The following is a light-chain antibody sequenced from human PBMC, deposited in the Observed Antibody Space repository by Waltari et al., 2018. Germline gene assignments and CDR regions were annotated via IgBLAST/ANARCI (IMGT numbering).Light chain of an antibody. CDR2: SNN. Sequence: QSVLTQPPSASGTPGQRVTISCSGSSSNIGSNTVNWYQQLPGTAPKLLIYSNNQRPSGVPDRSPGAKSGTPASLAISGLQSEDEADYYCAAWDDSLNGWVFGGGTKLTVL. V-gene: IGLV1-44*01. CDR3: AAWDDSLNGWV. CDR1: SSNIGSNT. J-gene: IGLJ3*02.